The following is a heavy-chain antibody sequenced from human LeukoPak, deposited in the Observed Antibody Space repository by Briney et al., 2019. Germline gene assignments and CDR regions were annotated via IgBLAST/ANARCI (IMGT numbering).Heavy chain of an antibody. J-gene: IGHJ3*02. V-gene: IGHV1-69*05. CDR2: IIPIFGTA. D-gene: IGHD3-22*01. CDR3: ARDRRDYYDSSGYLRDAFDI. CDR1: GGTFSSYA. Sequence: SVKVSCKASGGTFSSYAISWVRQAPGQGLEWMGRIIPIFGTANYAQKFQGRVTITTNESASTAYMELSSLRSEDTAVYYCARDRRDYYDSSGYLRDAFDIWGQGTMVTVSS.